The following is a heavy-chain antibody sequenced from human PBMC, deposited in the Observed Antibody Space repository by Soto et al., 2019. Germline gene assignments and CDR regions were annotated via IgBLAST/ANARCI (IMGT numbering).Heavy chain of an antibody. V-gene: IGHV1-18*01. Sequence: QVQLVQSGAEVKKPGASVKVSCKASGYTFTSYGISWVRQAPGQGIEWMGWISAYNGNTNYAQKLQGRVTMTTDTSTSTADMELRSLRSDDTAVYYCAREVVRVAGTRWFDPWGQGTLVTVSS. CDR1: GYTFTSYG. CDR3: AREVVRVAGTRWFDP. D-gene: IGHD6-19*01. CDR2: ISAYNGNT. J-gene: IGHJ5*02.